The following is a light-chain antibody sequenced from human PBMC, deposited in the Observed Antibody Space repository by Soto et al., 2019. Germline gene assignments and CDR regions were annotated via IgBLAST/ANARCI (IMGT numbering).Light chain of an antibody. J-gene: IGKJ5*01. V-gene: IGKV3-20*01. CDR2: GAS. CDR3: QQYGSSPPIT. Sequence: EIVLTQSPGTLSLSPGERATPSCRASQSVSNRFLAWYQQKPGQAPRLLIYGASSRATGIPDRFSGSGSGTDFTLTISRLEPEDFAVYYCQQYGSSPPITFGQGTRLEIK. CDR1: QSVSNRF.